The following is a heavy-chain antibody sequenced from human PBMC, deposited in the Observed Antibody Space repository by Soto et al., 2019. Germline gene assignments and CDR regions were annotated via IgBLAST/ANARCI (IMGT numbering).Heavy chain of an antibody. CDR1: GGSISSSSYY. V-gene: IGHV4-39*01. D-gene: IGHD3-3*01. CDR3: ARHVAGYDFWSGYYYFDY. CDR2: IYYSGST. Sequence: SETLSLTCTVSGGSISSSSYYWGWIRQPPGKGLEWIGSIYYSGSTYYNPSLKSRVTISVDTSKNQFSLKLSSVTAADTAVYYCARHVAGYDFWSGYYYFDYWGQGTLVTV. J-gene: IGHJ4*02.